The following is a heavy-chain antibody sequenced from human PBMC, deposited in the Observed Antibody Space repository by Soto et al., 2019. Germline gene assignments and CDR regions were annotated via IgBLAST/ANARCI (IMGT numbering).Heavy chain of an antibody. Sequence: ASVKVSCKASGGTFSSYAISWVRQAPGQGLEWMGGIIPIFGTANYAQKFQGRVTITADESTSTAYMELSSLRSEDTAVYYCARDRSVDYFGDYYFDYWGQGTLVTVSS. V-gene: IGHV1-69*13. CDR1: GGTFSSYA. D-gene: IGHD4-17*01. CDR2: IIPIFGTA. J-gene: IGHJ4*02. CDR3: ARDRSVDYFGDYYFDY.